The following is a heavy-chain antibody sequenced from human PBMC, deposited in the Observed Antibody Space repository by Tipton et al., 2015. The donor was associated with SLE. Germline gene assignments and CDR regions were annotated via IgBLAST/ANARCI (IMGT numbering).Heavy chain of an antibody. CDR2: ISYDGSNK. Sequence: SLRLSCAASGFTFSSYAMHWVRQAPGKGLEWVAVISYDGSNKYYADSVKGRFTISRDNSKNTLYLQMNSLRAEDTAVYYCARDHPGDYWGQGTLVTVSS. V-gene: IGHV3-30*04. D-gene: IGHD1-1*01. CDR1: GFTFSSYA. CDR3: ARDHPGDY. J-gene: IGHJ4*02.